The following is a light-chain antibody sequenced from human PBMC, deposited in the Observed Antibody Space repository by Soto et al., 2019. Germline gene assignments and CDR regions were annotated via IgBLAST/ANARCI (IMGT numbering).Light chain of an antibody. Sequence: ELVMTQSPATLSLSPGESATLSCRASQSVSSNLAWYQQKTGQAPRLLIYGESTRATGIPDRFSGSGSGTELNLTISSLQSEDFAVYYCQKYNNWPQTCGQGTKVDIK. CDR3: QKYNNWPQT. CDR2: GES. J-gene: IGKJ1*01. CDR1: QSVSSN. V-gene: IGKV3-15*01.